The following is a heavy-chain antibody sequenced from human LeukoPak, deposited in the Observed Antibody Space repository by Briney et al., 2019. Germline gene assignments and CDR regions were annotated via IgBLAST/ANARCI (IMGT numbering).Heavy chain of an antibody. CDR2: ISVYNGNT. Sequence: ASVKVSCKASGYTFTNYGISWVRQAPGQGLEWMGWISVYNGNTNYAQKFQGRVTMATDTSTTTAYMELRSLRSDDPAVYFCARGSEQWPNDYWGQGPRVTVSS. CDR3: ARGSEQWPNDY. V-gene: IGHV1-18*01. CDR1: GYTFTNYG. D-gene: IGHD6-19*01. J-gene: IGHJ4*02.